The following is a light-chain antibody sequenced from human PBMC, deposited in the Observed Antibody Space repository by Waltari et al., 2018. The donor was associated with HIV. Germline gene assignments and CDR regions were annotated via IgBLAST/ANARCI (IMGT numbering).Light chain of an antibody. J-gene: IGLJ3*02. Sequence: QSVLTQPPSASGTPGPGVTISCVGDSSNIGSNYVYWYQHLPGTAPKVLIYRNHQRPSGVPDRFSGSKSGASASLTISGLRSADEAVYFCATRDGSLKVFGGGTKLTVL. CDR2: RNH. CDR1: SSNIGSNY. V-gene: IGLV1-47*01. CDR3: ATRDGSLKV.